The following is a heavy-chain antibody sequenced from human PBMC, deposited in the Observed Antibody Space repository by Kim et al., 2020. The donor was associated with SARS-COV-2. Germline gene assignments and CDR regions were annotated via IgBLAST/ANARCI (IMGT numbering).Heavy chain of an antibody. D-gene: IGHD1-26*01. Sequence: GGSLRLSCAASGFTFSSYAMSWVRQAPGKGLEWVSVIYSGGSSTYYADSVKGRFTISRDNSKNTLYLQMNSLRAEDTAVYYCARSREGYYGMDVWGQGTTVTVSS. J-gene: IGHJ6*02. V-gene: IGHV3-23*03. CDR1: GFTFSSYA. CDR2: IYSGGSST. CDR3: ARSREGYYGMDV.